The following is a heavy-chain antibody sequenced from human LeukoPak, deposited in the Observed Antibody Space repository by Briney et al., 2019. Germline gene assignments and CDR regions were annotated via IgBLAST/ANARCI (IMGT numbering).Heavy chain of an antibody. CDR2: IYTSGST. D-gene: IGHD3-16*01. CDR1: GGSIHSYY. CDR3: AGLSLHPSGVVDY. J-gene: IGHJ4*02. V-gene: IGHV4-4*07. Sequence: SVTLSLPCTVSGGSIHSYYWSWLRQPAAKAREWIGRIYTSGSTNYHPSLQGRVTISLRTSKNHIFLRLSSVAASDPARDYCAGLSLHPSGVVDYWGQGTLVTVSS.